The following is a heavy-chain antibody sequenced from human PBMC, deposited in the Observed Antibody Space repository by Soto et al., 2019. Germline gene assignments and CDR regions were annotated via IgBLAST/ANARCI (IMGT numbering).Heavy chain of an antibody. CDR1: GDSVSSNSAA. Sequence: SQTLSLTCAISGDSVSSNSAAWHWIRQSPSRDLEWLGRTYYRSKWDNDYAVSVRGRIIINPDTSKNQFSLHLSSVTPEDTAVYYCARTPWNYCPFYFDYWGQGTLVTVSS. V-gene: IGHV6-1*01. D-gene: IGHD1-7*01. CDR2: TYYRSKWDN. CDR3: ARTPWNYCPFYFDY. J-gene: IGHJ4*02.